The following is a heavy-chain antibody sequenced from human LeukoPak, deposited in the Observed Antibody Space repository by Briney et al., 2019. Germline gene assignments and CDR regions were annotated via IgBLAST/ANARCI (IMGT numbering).Heavy chain of an antibody. CDR3: ASGGETDAFDI. V-gene: IGHV3-11*01. CDR2: ISSSGSTI. J-gene: IGHJ3*02. CDR1: GFTNSDYY. Sequence: GGSLRLSCAASGFTNSDYYMSWIRQAAGKGLEWVSYISSSGSTIYYADSVKGRFTISRDNAKNLLYLQMNSLRAEDTAVYYCASGGETDAFDIWGQGTMVTVSS. D-gene: IGHD2-15*01.